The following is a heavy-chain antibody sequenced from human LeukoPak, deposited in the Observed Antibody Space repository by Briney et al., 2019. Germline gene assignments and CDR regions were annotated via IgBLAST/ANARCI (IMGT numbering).Heavy chain of an antibody. CDR1: GFTFSSYA. V-gene: IGHV3-23*01. CDR2: ISGSGGST. Sequence: PGGSLRLSRAASGFTFSSYAMSWVRQAPGKGLEWVSAISGSGGSTYYADSAKGRFTISRDNSKNTLYLQMNSLRAEDTAVYYCANDFWSGYYSDWFDPWGQGTLVTVSS. D-gene: IGHD3-3*01. J-gene: IGHJ5*02. CDR3: ANDFWSGYYSDWFDP.